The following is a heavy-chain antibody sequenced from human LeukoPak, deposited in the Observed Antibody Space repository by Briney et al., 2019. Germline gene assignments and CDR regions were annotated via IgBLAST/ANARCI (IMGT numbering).Heavy chain of an antibody. J-gene: IGHJ6*02. CDR3: AREGETVTTWTYYYYYGMDV. Sequence: PGGSLRLSCAASGFTFSSYSMNLVRQAPGKGLEWVSYISSSSSTIYYADSVKGRFTISRGNAKNSLYLQMNSLRAEDTAVYYCAREGETVTTWTYYYYYGMDVWGQGTAVTVSS. CDR2: ISSSSSTI. V-gene: IGHV3-48*01. D-gene: IGHD4-17*01. CDR1: GFTFSSYS.